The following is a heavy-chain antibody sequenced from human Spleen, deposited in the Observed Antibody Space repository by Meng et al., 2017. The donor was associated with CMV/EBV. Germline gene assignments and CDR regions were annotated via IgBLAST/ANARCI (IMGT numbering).Heavy chain of an antibody. V-gene: IGHV3-21*01. Sequence: GGSLRLSCAASGFSFSTYSMNWVRQAPGKGLEWVSSISISGSDTYYADAVKGRFTISRGNAWNTLYLQMNTLRVEDTAVYYCVRDWGFDYWGQGTLVTVSS. J-gene: IGHJ4*02. CDR1: GFSFSTYS. CDR3: VRDWGFDY. CDR2: ISISGSDT. D-gene: IGHD3-16*01.